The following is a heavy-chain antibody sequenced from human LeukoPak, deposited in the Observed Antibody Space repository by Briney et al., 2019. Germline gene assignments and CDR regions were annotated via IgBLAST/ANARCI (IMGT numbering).Heavy chain of an antibody. V-gene: IGHV3-30*18. J-gene: IGHJ4*02. CDR3: AKDSSYYLNSSGFDY. CDR1: GFAFRDYA. D-gene: IGHD3-22*01. Sequence: PGGSLRLSCAASGFAFRDYAMRWVRQAPGKGLEWVAVIIYDGSDKFYADSVKGRFTISRDNSKNTLYLQMNSLRAAETAVYYCAKDSSYYLNSSGFDYWGPGTLVTVSS. CDR2: IIYDGSDK.